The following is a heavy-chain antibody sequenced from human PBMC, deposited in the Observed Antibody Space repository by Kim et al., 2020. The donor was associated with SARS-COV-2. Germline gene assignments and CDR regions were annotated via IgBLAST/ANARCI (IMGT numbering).Heavy chain of an antibody. J-gene: IGHJ5*02. V-gene: IGHV1-2*02. CDR2: VDTKNGDT. CDR3: ARGGPAHEFDP. CDR1: GFTFTDFY. Sequence: ASVKVSCKASGFTFTDFYIHWVRQAPGQGLEWMGRVDTKNGDTRYVRKYQGRVPMTRDTSTTTAYMELNSLTSDDTAVYYCARGGPAHEFDPWGQGTLVT.